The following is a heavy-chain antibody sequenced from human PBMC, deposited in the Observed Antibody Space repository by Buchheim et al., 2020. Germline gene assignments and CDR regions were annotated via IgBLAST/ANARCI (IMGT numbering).Heavy chain of an antibody. CDR3: ARAGGAGDNYDTSGPYRGLDYFDY. D-gene: IGHD3-22*01. V-gene: IGHV1-46*01. J-gene: IGHJ4*02. Sequence: QVQLVQSGAEVKKPGASVKVSCKASGYTFTSYYMHWVRQAPGQGLEWMGIINPSGGSTTYAQKFQGRVTMTRDTSTTTAYMELGSLRSEDTAVYYCARAGGAGDNYDTSGPYRGLDYFDYWGQGT. CDR2: INPSGGST. CDR1: GYTFTSYY.